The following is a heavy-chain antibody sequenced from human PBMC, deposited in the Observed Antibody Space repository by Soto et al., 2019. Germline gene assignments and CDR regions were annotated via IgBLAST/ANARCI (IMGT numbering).Heavy chain of an antibody. V-gene: IGHV1-69*01. CDR2: IIPIFGTA. CDR1: RVAFSKFI. D-gene: IGHD6-19*01. CDR3: AKVRYSSPMGYYYGMDV. Sequence: QLEQSGGEVKKPGSSVKVSCKASRVAFSKFIVTWVRQAPGLGLEWVGGIIPIFGTANYAQKFQGRVTITADESMSTSYMEVNNLRSEDTAVYYCAKVRYSSPMGYYYGMDVWGQGTTVTVSS. J-gene: IGHJ6*02.